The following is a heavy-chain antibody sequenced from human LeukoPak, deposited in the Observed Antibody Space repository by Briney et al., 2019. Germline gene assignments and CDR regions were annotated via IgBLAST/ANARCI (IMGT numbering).Heavy chain of an antibody. CDR2: ISYDGSNK. V-gene: IGHV3-30-3*01. CDR3: ARVPWNYDSSGYPGG. Sequence: GGSLRLSCAASGFTFSSYAMHWVRPAPGKGLEWVAVISYDGSNKYYADSVKGRFTISRDNSKNTLYLQMNSLRAEDTAVYYCARVPWNYDSSGYPGGWGQGTLVTVSS. D-gene: IGHD3-22*01. CDR1: GFTFSSYA. J-gene: IGHJ4*02.